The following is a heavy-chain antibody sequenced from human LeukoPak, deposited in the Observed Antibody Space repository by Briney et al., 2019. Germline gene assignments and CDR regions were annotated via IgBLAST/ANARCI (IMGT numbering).Heavy chain of an antibody. D-gene: IGHD6-13*01. CDR1: GFTFSSYS. CDR2: IKQDGSEQ. Sequence: GSLRLSCAASGFTFSSYSMNWVRQAPGKGLEWVANIKQDGSEQYYVDSVKGRFTISRDNAKNSLYLQMNSLRAEDTAVYYCAGFPHHYSSIFWGQGTLVTVSS. J-gene: IGHJ4*02. CDR3: AGFPHHYSSIF. V-gene: IGHV3-7*01.